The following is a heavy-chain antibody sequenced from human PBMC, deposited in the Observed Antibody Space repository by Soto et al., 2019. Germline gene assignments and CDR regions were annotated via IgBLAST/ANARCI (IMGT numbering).Heavy chain of an antibody. V-gene: IGHV3-11*01. CDR3: ARHLGYYDSSGYFDY. D-gene: IGHD3-22*01. Sequence: GSLSLCGAAAGFSLSDYYMSWIRQAPGKGLEWVAYISSSDNIIYYADSVKGRFTISRDNAKNSLYLQMNSLRAEDTAVYYCARHLGYYDSSGYFDYWGQGTLVTVYS. CDR2: ISSSDNII. CDR1: GFSLSDYY. J-gene: IGHJ4*02.